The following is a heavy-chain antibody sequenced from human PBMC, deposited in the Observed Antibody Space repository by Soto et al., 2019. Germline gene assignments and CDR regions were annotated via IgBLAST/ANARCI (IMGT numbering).Heavy chain of an antibody. V-gene: IGHV4-30-4*01. D-gene: IGHD4-17*01. CDR2: TYYSGST. Sequence: PSETLSLTCTVSGGSISSGDYYWSLIRQPPGKGLEWIGYTYYSGSTYYNPSLKSRVTISVDTSKNQFSLKLNSVTAADTAVYYCARRTNYGDYSFDYWGQGTQVTVS. CDR1: GGSISSGDYY. J-gene: IGHJ4*02. CDR3: ARRTNYGDYSFDY.